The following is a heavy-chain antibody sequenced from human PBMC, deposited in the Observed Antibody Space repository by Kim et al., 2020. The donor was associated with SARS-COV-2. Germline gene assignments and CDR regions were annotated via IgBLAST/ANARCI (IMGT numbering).Heavy chain of an antibody. D-gene: IGHD5-18*01. CDR1: GGSISSGGYY. V-gene: IGHV4-31*03. CDR3: ARHVDTTIVDDY. CDR2: IYYSGTT. J-gene: IGHJ4*02. Sequence: SETQSLTCTVSGGSISSGGYYWSWIRQHPGKGLEWIGYIYYSGTTYYNPSLKSRATISVDTSKNQFSLKLSSVTAADTAVYYCARHVDTTIVDDYWGQGTLVTVSS.